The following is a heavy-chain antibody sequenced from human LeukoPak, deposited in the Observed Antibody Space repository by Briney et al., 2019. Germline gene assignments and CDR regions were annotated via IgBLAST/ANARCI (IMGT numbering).Heavy chain of an antibody. CDR2: IIPILGIA. Sequence: GASVKVSCKASGGTFSSYTISWVRQAPGQGLEWMGRIIPILGIANYAQKFQGRVTITADKSTSTAYMELSSLRSEDTAVYHCARLVYCSSTSCLDYWGQGTLVTVSS. V-gene: IGHV1-69*02. CDR1: GGTFSSYT. J-gene: IGHJ4*02. CDR3: ARLVYCSSTSCLDY. D-gene: IGHD2-2*01.